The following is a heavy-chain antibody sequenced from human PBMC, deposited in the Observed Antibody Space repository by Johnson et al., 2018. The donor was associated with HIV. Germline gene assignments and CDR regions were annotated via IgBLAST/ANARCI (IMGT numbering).Heavy chain of an antibody. D-gene: IGHD6-25*01. V-gene: IGHV3-66*01. Sequence: VQLVESGGGLVQPGGSLRLSCAASGFTVSSNYMSWVRQAPGKGLEWVSVIYSGGSTYYADSAKGRFTISRDNSKNTLYLQMNSLGAEDTAVYYWARSAAEGVEECAWIWEERPAGCAAVGIRGKGTMGTVSS. CDR1: GFTVSSNY. J-gene: IGHJ3*02. CDR3: ARSAAEGVEECAWIWEERPAGCAAVGI. CDR2: IYSGGST.